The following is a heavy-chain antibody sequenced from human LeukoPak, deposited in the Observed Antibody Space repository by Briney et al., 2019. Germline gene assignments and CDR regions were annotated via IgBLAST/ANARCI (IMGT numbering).Heavy chain of an antibody. Sequence: SQTLSLTCAVSGGSISGGGYSWSWIRQPPGKGLEWIGYIYHSGSTYYNPSLKSRVTISVDRSKNQFSLKLSSLTAADTAVYYCARGITVWGWFDPWGQGTLVTVSS. CDR3: ARGITVWGWFDP. J-gene: IGHJ5*02. CDR1: GGSISGGGYS. D-gene: IGHD3-16*01. CDR2: IYHSGST. V-gene: IGHV4-30-2*01.